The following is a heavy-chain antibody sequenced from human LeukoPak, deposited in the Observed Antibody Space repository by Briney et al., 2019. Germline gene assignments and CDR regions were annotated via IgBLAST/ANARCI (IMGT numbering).Heavy chain of an antibody. D-gene: IGHD3-10*01. Sequence: GGSLRLSCAASGFTFSNAWMSWVRQAPGEGLEWVGRIKSKTDGGTTDYAAPVKGRFTISRDDSKNTLYLQMNSLKTEDTAVYYCARVKMVRGVISFPVDYWGQGTLVTVSS. CDR2: IKSKTDGGTT. V-gene: IGHV3-15*01. CDR3: ARVKMVRGVISFPVDY. CDR1: GFTFSNAW. J-gene: IGHJ4*02.